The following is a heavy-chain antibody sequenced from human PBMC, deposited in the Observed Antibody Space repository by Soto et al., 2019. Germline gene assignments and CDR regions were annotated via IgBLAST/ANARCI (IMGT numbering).Heavy chain of an antibody. V-gene: IGHV1-18*04. J-gene: IGHJ4*02. CDR3: ARDKYGDYITY. D-gene: IGHD4-17*01. Sequence: ASVKVSCKASGYTFTSYYMHWVRQAPGQGLEWMGRISASNGNTSYAQKFQGRVTMTTDTSTSTAYMELRSLRSDDTAVYYCARDKYGDYITYWGQGTLVTVSS. CDR2: ISASNGNT. CDR1: GYTFTSYY.